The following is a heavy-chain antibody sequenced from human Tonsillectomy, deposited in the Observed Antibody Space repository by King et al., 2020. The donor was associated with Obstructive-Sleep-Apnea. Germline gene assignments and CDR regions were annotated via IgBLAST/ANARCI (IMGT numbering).Heavy chain of an antibody. D-gene: IGHD6-13*01. CDR2: ISYDGSNK. Sequence: VQLVESGGGVVQPGRSLRLSCAASGFTFSSYAMHWVRQAPGKGLEWVAVISYDGSNKYYADAVKGRFTISRDNSKNTLYLQMNSLRAEDTAGYYCARDRAAAGPGGGNWVDPWGQGTLVTVSS. CDR1: GFTFSSYA. CDR3: ARDRAAAGPGGGNWVDP. J-gene: IGHJ5*02. V-gene: IGHV3-30-3*01.